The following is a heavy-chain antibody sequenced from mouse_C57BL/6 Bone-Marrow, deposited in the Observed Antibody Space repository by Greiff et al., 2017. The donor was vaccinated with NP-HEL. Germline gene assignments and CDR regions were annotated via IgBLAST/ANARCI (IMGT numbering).Heavy chain of an antibody. CDR3: ASEFYYGSRYNYAMDY. Sequence: VQLQEAGAERGMPGASVKLSCKASGYTFTSYWMHWVKQRPGQGLEWIGEIEPSDSYTNYNQKFKGKSTLTVDKSSSTAYMQLSSLTSEDSSVYYCASEFYYGSRYNYAMDYWGQGTSVTVSS. CDR2: IEPSDSYT. J-gene: IGHJ4*01. D-gene: IGHD1-1*01. V-gene: IGHV1-69*01. CDR1: GYTFTSYW.